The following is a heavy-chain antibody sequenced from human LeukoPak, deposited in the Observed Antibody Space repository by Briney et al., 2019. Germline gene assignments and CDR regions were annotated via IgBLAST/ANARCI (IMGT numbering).Heavy chain of an antibody. Sequence: PGGSLRLSCAASGFTFSSYSMHWVRQAPGKGLEWVAVISYDGSNKYYADSMKGRFTISRDNSKNPLYLQMNSLRAEDTAVYYCAKEEFLSGSYYFDYWGQGTLVTVSS. V-gene: IGHV3-30*18. D-gene: IGHD1-26*01. J-gene: IGHJ4*02. CDR3: AKEEFLSGSYYFDY. CDR2: ISYDGSNK. CDR1: GFTFSSYS.